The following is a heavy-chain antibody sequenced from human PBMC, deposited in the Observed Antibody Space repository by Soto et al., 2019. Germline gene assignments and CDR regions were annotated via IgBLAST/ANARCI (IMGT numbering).Heavy chain of an antibody. J-gene: IGHJ4*02. V-gene: IGHV1-3*01. Sequence: ASVKVSCKASGYTFTSYAMHWVRQAPGQRLEWMGWINAGNGNTKYSQKFQGRVTITRDTSASTAYMELSSLRSEDTAVYYCARVPRYCSGGSCYRIYYFDYWGQGTLVTVSS. CDR2: INAGNGNT. CDR1: GYTFTSYA. D-gene: IGHD2-15*01. CDR3: ARVPRYCSGGSCYRIYYFDY.